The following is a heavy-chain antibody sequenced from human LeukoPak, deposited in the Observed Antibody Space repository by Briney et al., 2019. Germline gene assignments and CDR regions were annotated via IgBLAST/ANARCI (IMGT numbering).Heavy chain of an antibody. D-gene: IGHD3-22*01. V-gene: IGHV4-59*01. CDR1: GGSISSYY. Sequence: SETLSLTCTVSGGSISSYYWSWIRQPPGEGLEWIGYTYYSGSTNYNPSLKSRVTISVDTSKNQFSLKLSSVTAADTAVYYCAGREYDSSGYYSFDYWGQGTLVTVSS. J-gene: IGHJ4*02. CDR2: TYYSGST. CDR3: AGREYDSSGYYSFDY.